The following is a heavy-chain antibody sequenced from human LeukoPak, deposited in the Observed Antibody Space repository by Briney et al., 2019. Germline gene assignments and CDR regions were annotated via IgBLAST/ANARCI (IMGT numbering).Heavy chain of an antibody. V-gene: IGHV1-24*01. D-gene: IGHD3-10*01. CDR1: GYTLTELS. Sequence: ASVKVSCKVSGYTLTELSMHWVRQAPGKGLEWMGGFDPEDGETIYAQKFQGRVTMTEDTSTDTAYMELSSLRSEDTAVYYCAREAPPTITYGSGNRPFDPWGQGTLVTVSS. J-gene: IGHJ5*02. CDR2: FDPEDGET. CDR3: AREAPPTITYGSGNRPFDP.